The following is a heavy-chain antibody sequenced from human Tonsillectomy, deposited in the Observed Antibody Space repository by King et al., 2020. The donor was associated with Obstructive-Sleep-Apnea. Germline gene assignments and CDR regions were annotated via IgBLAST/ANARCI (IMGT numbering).Heavy chain of an antibody. Sequence: VQLVESGGGLVQPGGSLRLSCAASGFTFSSYSMNWVRQAPGKGLEWVSYISSSSSTIYYADSVKGRFTISRDNAKKSLYLPMNSLRAEDTALYYCARHPLNRLSNQYYFDYWGQGTLVTVSS. J-gene: IGHJ4*02. CDR1: GFTFSSYS. D-gene: IGHD2/OR15-2a*01. V-gene: IGHV3-48*04. CDR3: ARHPLNRLSNQYYFDY. CDR2: ISSSSSTI.